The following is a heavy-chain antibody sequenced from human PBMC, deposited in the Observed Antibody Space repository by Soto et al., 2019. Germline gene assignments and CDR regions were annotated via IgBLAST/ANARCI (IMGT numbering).Heavy chain of an antibody. D-gene: IGHD2-21*02. V-gene: IGHV3-23*01. CDR2: ISGSGSST. CDR3: AKDRSGDTGGRVRFDP. J-gene: IGHJ5*02. Sequence: GSLRLSCAASGLTFSSYAMSWVRQAPGKGLEWVSAISGSGSSTYYADSVKGRFTISRDNSKNTLYLQMNSLRAEDTAVYFCAKDRSGDTGGRVRFDPWGQGTLVTVSS. CDR1: GLTFSSYA.